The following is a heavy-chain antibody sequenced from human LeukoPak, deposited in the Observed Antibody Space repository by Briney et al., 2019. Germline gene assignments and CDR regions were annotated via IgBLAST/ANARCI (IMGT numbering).Heavy chain of an antibody. V-gene: IGHV3-23*03. CDR1: GFTFDDYG. D-gene: IGHD6-13*01. CDR2: IYSGGST. Sequence: GGSLRLSCAASGFTFDDYGMSWVRQAPGKGLEWVSVIYSGGSTYYADSVKGRFTISRDNSKNTLYLQMNSLRAEDTALYYCAKGISSSWYLFDYWGQGTLVTVSS. J-gene: IGHJ4*02. CDR3: AKGISSSWYLFDY.